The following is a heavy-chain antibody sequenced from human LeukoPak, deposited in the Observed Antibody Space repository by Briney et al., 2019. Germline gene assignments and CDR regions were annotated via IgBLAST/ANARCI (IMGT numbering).Heavy chain of an antibody. CDR1: GGSISSSTYY. Sequence: SETLSLTCTVSGGSISSSTYYWVWIRQPPGKGLEWIGSINYSGNTYYNPSVKSRVTLSVDMSKNQFSLKLSSVTAADTAVYYCARRTFGGVIKYWGQGTLVTVST. V-gene: IGHV4-39*07. CDR3: ARRTFGGVIKY. D-gene: IGHD3-16*02. CDR2: INYSGNT. J-gene: IGHJ4*02.